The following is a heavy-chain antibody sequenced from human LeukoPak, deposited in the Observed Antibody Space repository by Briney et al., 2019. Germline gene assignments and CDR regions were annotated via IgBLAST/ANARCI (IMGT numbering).Heavy chain of an antibody. CDR3: AREGAVVHDY. V-gene: IGHV3-48*02. CDR2: ISSNSGTR. CDR1: GFTFSSYA. D-gene: IGHD3-22*01. Sequence: PGGSLRLSCAASGFTFSSYAMNWVRQAPGKGLEWVSYISSNSGTRYYADSVKGRFTISRDNAKNSLYLQMNSLRDEDTAVYYCAREGAVVHDYWGQGTLVTVSS. J-gene: IGHJ4*02.